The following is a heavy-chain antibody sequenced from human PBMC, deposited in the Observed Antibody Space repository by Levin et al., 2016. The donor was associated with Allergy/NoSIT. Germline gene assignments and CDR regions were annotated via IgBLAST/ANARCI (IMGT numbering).Heavy chain of an antibody. J-gene: IGHJ4*02. CDR2: IDPSDSYT. CDR3: ALIDRGFGD. D-gene: IGHD3-10*01. Sequence: VRQAPGKGLEWMGKIDPSDSYTNYNPSFQGLVSISADKSINTAYLQWNSLEASDTAMYYCALIDRGFGDWGQGTLVTVSS. V-gene: IGHV5-10-1*01.